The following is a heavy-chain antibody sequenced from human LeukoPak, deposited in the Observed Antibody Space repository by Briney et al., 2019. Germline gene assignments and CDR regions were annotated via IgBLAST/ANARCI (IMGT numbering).Heavy chain of an antibody. CDR2: IYYSGST. V-gene: IGHV4-39*01. CDR3: ARGTVTINWFDP. D-gene: IGHD4-11*01. J-gene: IGHJ5*02. Sequence: PSETLSLTCTVSGGSISSSSYYWGWIRQPPGKGLGWIGSIYYSGSTYYNPSLKSRVTISVGTSKNQFSLKLSSVTAADTAVYYCARGTVTINWFDPWGQGTLVTVSS. CDR1: GGSISSSSYY.